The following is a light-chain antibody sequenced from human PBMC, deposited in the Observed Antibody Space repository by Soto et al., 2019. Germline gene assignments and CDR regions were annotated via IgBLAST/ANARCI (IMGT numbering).Light chain of an antibody. CDR2: KAS. CDR1: QSISSW. CDR3: QQYNRYWWT. J-gene: IGKJ1*01. Sequence: DIQMTQSPSTLSASVGDRVTITCRASQSISSWLAWYQQKPGKAPRLLIYKASSLESGVPSRFSGSGSGTEFTLTISSLQPDDFATYSCQQYNRYWWTFGQGTKVDIK. V-gene: IGKV1-5*03.